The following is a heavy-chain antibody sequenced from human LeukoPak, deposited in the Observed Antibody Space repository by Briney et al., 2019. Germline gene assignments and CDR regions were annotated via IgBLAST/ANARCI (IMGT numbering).Heavy chain of an antibody. CDR1: GFTFSYYW. V-gene: IGHV3-74*01. CDR2: INSDGSST. D-gene: IGHD5-18*01. J-gene: IGHJ4*02. CDR3: ARGGVYSYDPADY. Sequence: PGGSLRLSCAASGFTFSYYWMHCVRQAPGKGLVWVSRINSDGSSTNHADSVKGRFTISRDNAKNTLYLQMNSLRAEDTAVYYCARGGVYSYDPADYWGQGSLVTVSS.